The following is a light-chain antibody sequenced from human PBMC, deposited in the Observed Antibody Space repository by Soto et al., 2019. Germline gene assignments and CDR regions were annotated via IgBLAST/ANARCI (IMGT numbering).Light chain of an antibody. V-gene: IGLV2-14*03. Sequence: QSALTQPASVSGSPGQSIAISCTGTSSDVGAYNYVSWYQQHPGKAPKLMIFDVTNRPSGVSDRFSGSKSGNTASLTISGLQAEDEADYYCSSYTSSSTYVFGTGTKV. CDR3: SSYTSSSTYV. CDR2: DVT. CDR1: SSDVGAYNY. J-gene: IGLJ1*01.